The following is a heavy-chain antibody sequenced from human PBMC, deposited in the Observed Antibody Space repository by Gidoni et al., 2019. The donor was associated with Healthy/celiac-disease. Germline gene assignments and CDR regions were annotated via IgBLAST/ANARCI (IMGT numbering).Heavy chain of an antibody. V-gene: IGHV1-69*06. CDR2: IIPIFGTA. Sequence: QVQLVQSGAEVKKPRSSVKVSCKASGGPFSSYAISWVRQAPGQGLEWMGGIIPIFGTANYAQKFQGRVTITADKSTSTAYMELSSLRSEDTAVYYCARSSIAAAGIYYFDYWGQGTLVTVSS. CDR3: ARSSIAAAGIYYFDY. D-gene: IGHD6-13*01. J-gene: IGHJ4*02. CDR1: GGPFSSYA.